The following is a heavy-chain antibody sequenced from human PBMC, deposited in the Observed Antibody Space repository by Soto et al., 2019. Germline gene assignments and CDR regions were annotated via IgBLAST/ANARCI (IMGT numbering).Heavy chain of an antibody. Sequence: QVQLVQSGAEVKKPGSSVKVSCKASGGTFSSYAISWVRQAPGQGLEWMGGIIPIFGTANYAQKFQGRVTITADESTSKAYMELSILRSEDTAVYYCARSNSVTAAIPASYYYYGMDVWGQGTTVTVSS. V-gene: IGHV1-69*01. CDR1: GGTFSSYA. J-gene: IGHJ6*02. CDR2: IIPIFGTA. D-gene: IGHD2-2*01. CDR3: ARSNSVTAAIPASYYYYGMDV.